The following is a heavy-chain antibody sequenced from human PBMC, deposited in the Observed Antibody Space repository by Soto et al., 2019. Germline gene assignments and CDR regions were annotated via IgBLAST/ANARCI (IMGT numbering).Heavy chain of an antibody. J-gene: IGHJ4*02. D-gene: IGHD3-22*01. CDR3: TTDPVTMIVVVPSSG. CDR2: IKSKTDGGTT. V-gene: IGHV3-15*07. CDR1: GFTFRNYK. Sequence: GGSLRLSCEASGFTFRNYKMNWVRQAPGKGLEWVGRIKSKTDGGTTDYAAPVKGRFTISRDDSKNTLYLQMNSLKTEDTAVYYCTTDPVTMIVVVPSSGWGQGTLVTVSS.